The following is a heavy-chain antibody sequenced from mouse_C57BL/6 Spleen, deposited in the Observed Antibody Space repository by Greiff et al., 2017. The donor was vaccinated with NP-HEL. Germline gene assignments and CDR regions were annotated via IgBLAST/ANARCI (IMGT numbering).Heavy chain of an antibody. J-gene: IGHJ2*01. CDR1: GYTFTSSW. CDR2: LDPSDSYT. Sequence: VQLQQPGAELVMPGASVKLSCKASGYTFTSSWMHWVKQRPGQGLEWIGELDPSDSYTTYHQKFKGKSTLTVDKSSSTAYMQLSSLTSEDSAVYYCAREGGRSYFDYWGQGTTLTVSS. CDR3: AREGGRSYFDY. D-gene: IGHD2-12*01. V-gene: IGHV1-69*01.